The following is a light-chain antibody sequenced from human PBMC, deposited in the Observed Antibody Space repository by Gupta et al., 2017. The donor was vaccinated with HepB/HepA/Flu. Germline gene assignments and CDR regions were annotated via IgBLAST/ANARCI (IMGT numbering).Light chain of an antibody. CDR3: QQECSSPLT. V-gene: IGKV3-20*01. CDR2: GAS. J-gene: IGKJ4*01. CDR1: QSVSSSY. Sequence: EIVLTQSPGTLSLSPRERATLSCRASQSVSSSYLAWYQQKPGQAPRLLIYGASSRATGIPDRFSGSGSGTDFTLTISRLEPEDFAVYYCQQECSSPLTFGGGTKVEI.